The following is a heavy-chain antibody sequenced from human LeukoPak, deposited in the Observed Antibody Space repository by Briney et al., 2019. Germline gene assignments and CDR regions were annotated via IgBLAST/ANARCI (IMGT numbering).Heavy chain of an antibody. CDR3: ARGPGYSYGSGFDY. V-gene: IGHV3-7*03. D-gene: IGHD5-18*01. CDR1: GFTFSGFW. Sequence: GGSLRLSCTVSGFTFSGFWMSWSRQAPGKGLEWVASINSDGSEGYYADVVKGRFTISRDNSKNTLYLQMNSLRAEDTAVYYCARGPGYSYGSGFDYWGQGTLVTVSS. CDR2: INSDGSEG. J-gene: IGHJ4*02.